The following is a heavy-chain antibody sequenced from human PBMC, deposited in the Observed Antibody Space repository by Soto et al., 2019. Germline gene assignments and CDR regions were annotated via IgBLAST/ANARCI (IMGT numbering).Heavy chain of an antibody. D-gene: IGHD6-25*01. CDR3: ARVGRRLQTFDY. Sequence: GGSLRLSCAATGFTFRYYWMSWVRQAPGKGLEWVANINEDGSAKYSVDSVKGRFTISRDNAKNSLYLQMNSLRAEDTAVYYCARVGRRLQTFDYWGQGTLVTVSS. CDR1: GFTFRYYW. CDR2: INEDGSAK. J-gene: IGHJ4*02. V-gene: IGHV3-7*01.